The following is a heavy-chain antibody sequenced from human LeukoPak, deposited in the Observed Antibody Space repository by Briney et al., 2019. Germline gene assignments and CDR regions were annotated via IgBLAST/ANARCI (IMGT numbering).Heavy chain of an antibody. CDR2: IYYNGGT. J-gene: IGHJ4*02. CDR1: GGSISSGDYY. D-gene: IGHD1-26*01. V-gene: IGHV4-31*01. Sequence: SQTLSLTCTVAGGSISSGDYYWTWIRQHPGKGLEWIGYIYYNGGTYYNPSLKSQVTISADTSKNRFSLKLTSVTGADTAMYYCVRSRNSEQYSFDYWGQGVLVTVSS. CDR3: VRSRNSEQYSFDY.